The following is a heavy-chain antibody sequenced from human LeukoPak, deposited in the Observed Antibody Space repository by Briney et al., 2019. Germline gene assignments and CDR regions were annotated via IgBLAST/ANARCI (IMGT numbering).Heavy chain of an antibody. CDR2: ISYHGSNK. CDR3: ARGNAFYVDHEDSFNY. J-gene: IGHJ4*02. CDR1: GFTFSSYA. Sequence: GGSLRLSCAASGFTFSSYAMHWVRQAPGKGLEWVAVISYHGSNKHYTDSVKGRFTISKDNSKNTLYLQMNSLRAEDTAVYYCARGNAFYVDHEDSFNYWGQGTLVTVSS. D-gene: IGHD2/OR15-2a*01. V-gene: IGHV3-30*04.